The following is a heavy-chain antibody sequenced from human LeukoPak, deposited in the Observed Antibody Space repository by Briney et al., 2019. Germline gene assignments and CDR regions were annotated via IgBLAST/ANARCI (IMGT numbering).Heavy chain of an antibody. D-gene: IGHD2-8*01. CDR3: ARGMVETDY. CDR1: GFTFSSFG. CDR2: IWYDGSDK. V-gene: IGHV3-33*01. Sequence: GRSLRLSCAASGFTFSSFGMHWVRQAPGKGLEWVAVIWYDGSDKYYAESVKGRFTISRDYSKNTLYLEMNSLRAEDTAVYYCARGMVETDYWGQGTLVTVSS. J-gene: IGHJ4*02.